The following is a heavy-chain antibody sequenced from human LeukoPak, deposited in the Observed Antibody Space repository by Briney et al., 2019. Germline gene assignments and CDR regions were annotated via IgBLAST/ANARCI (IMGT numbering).Heavy chain of an antibody. CDR1: GGSISSSSYY. D-gene: IGHD2-21*02. Sequence: SETLSLTCTVSGGSISSSSYYWGWIRQHPGKGLEWIGCIYYSGSAYYNPSLKSRVTISVDTSKNQFSLKLSSVTAADTAVYYCARAPLAYCGGDCYSGFDPWGQGTLVTVSS. J-gene: IGHJ5*02. V-gene: IGHV4-31*03. CDR2: IYYSGSA. CDR3: ARAPLAYCGGDCYSGFDP.